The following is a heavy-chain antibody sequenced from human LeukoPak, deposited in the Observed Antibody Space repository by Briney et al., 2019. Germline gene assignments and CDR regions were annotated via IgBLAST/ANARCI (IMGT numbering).Heavy chain of an antibody. J-gene: IGHJ4*02. CDR3: ASSRLSGYDSNFDY. Sequence: PSETLSLTCTVSGGSISSYYWSWIRQPPGKGLEWIGYIYYSGSTNYNPSLKSRVTISVDTSKNQFSLKLSSVTAADTAVYYCASSRLSGYDSNFDYWGQGTLVTVSS. D-gene: IGHD5-12*01. CDR1: GGSISSYY. CDR2: IYYSGST. V-gene: IGHV4-59*12.